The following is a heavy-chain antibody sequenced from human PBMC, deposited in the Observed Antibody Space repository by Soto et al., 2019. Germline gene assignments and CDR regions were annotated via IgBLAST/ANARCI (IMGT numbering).Heavy chain of an antibody. D-gene: IGHD3-10*01. CDR1: SDTFTSYD. V-gene: IGHV1-46*01. CDR3: ARSSGGVYGILLGGSNRFGS. CDR2: SKPNGGRT. Sequence: AAMKVSCKAPSDTFTSYDRYWLRQTPEQGLEGMGISKPNGGRTRYGQKFQGRGTLTIDTPASTVSMEMRNLRSDDTALYFSARSSGGVYGILLGGSNRFGSWGQGTLVTVSS. J-gene: IGHJ5*01.